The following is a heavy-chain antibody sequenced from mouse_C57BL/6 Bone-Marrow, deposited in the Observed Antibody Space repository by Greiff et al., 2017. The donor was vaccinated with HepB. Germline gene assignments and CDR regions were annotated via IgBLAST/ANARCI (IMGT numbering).Heavy chain of an antibody. J-gene: IGHJ2*01. CDR2: ISSGGDYI. V-gene: IGHV5-9-1*02. Sequence: EVHLVESGEGLVKPGGSLKLSCAASGFTFSSYAMSWVRQTPEKRLEWVAYISSGGDYIYYADTVKGRFTISRDNARNTLYLQMSSLKSEDTAMYYCTRDLLPGNFDYWGQGTTLTVSS. CDR3: TRDLLPGNFDY. D-gene: IGHD2-1*01. CDR1: GFTFSSYA.